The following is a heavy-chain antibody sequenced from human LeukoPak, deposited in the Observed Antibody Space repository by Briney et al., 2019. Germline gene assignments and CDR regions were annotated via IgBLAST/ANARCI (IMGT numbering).Heavy chain of an antibody. J-gene: IGHJ4*02. V-gene: IGHV1-69*01. CDR2: IIPIFGTA. CDR1: GGTFSSYA. D-gene: IGHD6-13*01. CDR3: ARGPGASGYSSSFDY. Sequence: SVKVSCKASGGTFSSYAISWVRQAPGQGLEWMGGIIPIFGTANYAQKFQGRVTITADESTSTAYMELSSLRSEDTAVYYCARGPGASGYSSSFDYWGQGTLVTVSS.